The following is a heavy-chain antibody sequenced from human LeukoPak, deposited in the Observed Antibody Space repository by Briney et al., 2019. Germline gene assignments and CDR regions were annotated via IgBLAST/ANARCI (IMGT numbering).Heavy chain of an antibody. CDR3: ARVDCSGGSCYPHYYYYMDV. D-gene: IGHD2-15*01. Sequence: SETLSLTCTDSGGSISSYYWSWIRQPAGKGLEWIGRIYTSGSTNYNPPLKSRVTMSVDTSKNQFSLKLSSVTAADTAVYYCARVDCSGGSCYPHYYYYMDVWGKGTTVTVSS. V-gene: IGHV4-4*07. CDR2: IYTSGST. CDR1: GGSISSYY. J-gene: IGHJ6*03.